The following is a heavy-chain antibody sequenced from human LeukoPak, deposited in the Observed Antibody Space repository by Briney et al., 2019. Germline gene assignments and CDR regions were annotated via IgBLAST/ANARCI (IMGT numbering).Heavy chain of an antibody. V-gene: IGHV1-69*13. J-gene: IGHJ6*02. Sequence: SVKVSCKASGGTFSSYAISWVRQAPGQGLEWMGGIIPIFGTANYAQKFQGRVTITADESTSTAYMELSSLRSEDTAVYYCARVQEYYDSSGYRNYGMDVWGQGTTVTVSS. D-gene: IGHD3-22*01. CDR2: IIPIFGTA. CDR1: GGTFSSYA. CDR3: ARVQEYYDSSGYRNYGMDV.